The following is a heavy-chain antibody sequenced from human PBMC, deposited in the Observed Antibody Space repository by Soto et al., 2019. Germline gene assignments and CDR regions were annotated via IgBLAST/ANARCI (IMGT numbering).Heavy chain of an antibody. J-gene: IGHJ3*02. CDR3: AKGDCGGDCYSFDAFDI. D-gene: IGHD2-21*02. CDR2: ISYDGSNK. Sequence: QVQLVESGGGVVQPGRSLRLSCAASGFTFSSYGMHWVRQAPGKGLEWVAVISYDGSNKYYADSVKGRFTISRHNSKNTLYLQMNSLRAEDTAVYYCAKGDCGGDCYSFDAFDIWGQGTMVTVSS. CDR1: GFTFSSYG. V-gene: IGHV3-30*18.